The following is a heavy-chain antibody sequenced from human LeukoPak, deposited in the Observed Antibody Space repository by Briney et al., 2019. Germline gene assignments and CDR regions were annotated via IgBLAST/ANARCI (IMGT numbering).Heavy chain of an antibody. V-gene: IGHV3-74*01. D-gene: IGHD4-23*01. J-gene: IGHJ4*02. CDR1: GFTFSSYW. CDR3: ARGRPHGNDY. Sequence: GGSLRLSCAASGFTFSSYWMNWVRQAPGKGLVWVSRIASDGSSTTYADSAKGRFSISRDNAKNTLYPQMNSLRVEDTAVYYCARGRPHGNDYWGQGTLVTVSS. CDR2: IASDGSST.